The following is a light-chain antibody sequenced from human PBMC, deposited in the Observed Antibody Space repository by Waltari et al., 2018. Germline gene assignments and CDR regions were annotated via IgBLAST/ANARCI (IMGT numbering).Light chain of an antibody. CDR1: SGDVGRSNY. J-gene: IGLJ1*01. CDR3: SSYAGSYSYV. Sequence: QSALTQPRSVSGSPGQSVPISCTGTSGDVGRSNYVSWYQHHPGKAPKLMIDDVNRPPSGVPDRLSGSTSGHTASLTISGLQAEDEADYFCSSYAGSYSYVFGNGTEVTVL. CDR2: DVN. V-gene: IGLV2-11*01.